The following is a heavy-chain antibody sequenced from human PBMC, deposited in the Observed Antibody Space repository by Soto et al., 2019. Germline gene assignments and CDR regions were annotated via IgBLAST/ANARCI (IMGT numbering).Heavy chain of an antibody. D-gene: IGHD2-21*01. Sequence: SETLSLTCTVSGGSISSSSCYWGWIRQHPGKGLEWIACINYSGTTFYNPSLKSRVTISVDTSKNQFSLKLSSVTAADTAVYYCARGVIHWGQGTLVTVSS. CDR1: GGSISSSSCY. J-gene: IGHJ4*02. CDR2: INYSGTT. V-gene: IGHV4-39*07. CDR3: ARGVIH.